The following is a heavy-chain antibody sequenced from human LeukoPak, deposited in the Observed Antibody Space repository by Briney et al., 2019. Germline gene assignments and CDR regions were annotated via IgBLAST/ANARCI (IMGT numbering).Heavy chain of an antibody. CDR1: GGSISSSSYY. CDR2: IYYSGST. Sequence: SETLSLTCTVSGGSISSSSYYWGWIRQPPGKGLEWIGSIYYSGSTYYNPSLKSRVTISVDTSKNQFSLKLSSVTAADTAVYYCARRTGIAAAGGAYWGQGTLVTVPS. J-gene: IGHJ4*02. V-gene: IGHV4-39*07. D-gene: IGHD6-13*01. CDR3: ARRTGIAAAGGAY.